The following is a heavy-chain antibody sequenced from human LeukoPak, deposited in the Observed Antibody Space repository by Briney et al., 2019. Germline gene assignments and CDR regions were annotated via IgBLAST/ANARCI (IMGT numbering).Heavy chain of an antibody. CDR1: GFTFSGSA. CDR2: IRSKANNYAT. CDR3: TSRDY. V-gene: IGHV3-73*01. Sequence: AGGSLRLSCAPSGFTFSGSAMHGVRQASGEGLEWVGRIRSKANNYATAYAASVKSRFTISRDDSKNTAYLQMSSLKTEDTAVYYCTSRDYWGQGTLVTVSS. J-gene: IGHJ4*02.